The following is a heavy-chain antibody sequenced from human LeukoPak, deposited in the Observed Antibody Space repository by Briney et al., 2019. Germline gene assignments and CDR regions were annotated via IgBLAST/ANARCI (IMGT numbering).Heavy chain of an antibody. CDR2: IKQDGSDK. CDR1: GFTFSNYW. J-gene: IGHJ4*02. V-gene: IGHV3-7*02. D-gene: IGHD1-1*01. CDR3: ARSFLQL. Sequence: PGGSLRLSCVASGFTFSNYWMSWVRQAPEKGLEWVANIKQDGSDKYYVDSVKGRFTVSRDNAKNSLYLEMSSLRAEDTAVYYCARSFLQLWGQGTLVTVSS.